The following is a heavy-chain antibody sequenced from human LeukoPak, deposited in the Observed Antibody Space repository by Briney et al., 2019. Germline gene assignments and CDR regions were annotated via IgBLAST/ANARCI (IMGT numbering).Heavy chain of an antibody. J-gene: IGHJ4*02. Sequence: PSETLSLTCTVSGGSISSYYWTWIRQPPGKGLEWIAYIYNSGTTNYNPSLKSRVTISVDTSKNQFSLKLSSVTAADTAVYYCARHSTGGYFDYWGQGTLVTVSS. CDR1: GGSISSYY. CDR2: IYNSGTT. V-gene: IGHV4-59*08. CDR3: ARHSTGGYFDY. D-gene: IGHD6-19*01.